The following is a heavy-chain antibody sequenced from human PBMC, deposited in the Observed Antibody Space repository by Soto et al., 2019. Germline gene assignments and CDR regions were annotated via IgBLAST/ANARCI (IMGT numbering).Heavy chain of an antibody. J-gene: IGHJ4*02. CDR2: ISSEGASA. CDR1: GFIFSSYA. Sequence: GGSLRLSCSVSGFIFSSYAMHWVRQAPGKGLEYAASISSEGASAYYADSVKGRFIISRDNSKNTLYLQMSSLRAEDTAVYYCVKDRYVDYWGQGILVTVSS. CDR3: VKDRYVDY. V-gene: IGHV3-64D*06.